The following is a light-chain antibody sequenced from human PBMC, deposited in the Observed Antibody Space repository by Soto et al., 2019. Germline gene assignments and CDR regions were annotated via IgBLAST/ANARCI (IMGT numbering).Light chain of an antibody. CDR3: QQYNSYSS. CDR2: DAS. J-gene: IGKJ3*01. CDR1: QGISSA. V-gene: IGKV1-13*02. Sequence: AIQLTQSPSSLSASVGDRVTITCRASQGISSALAWYQQKPGETPKLLIYDASSLQSGVPPIFSGSGSGTEFTLTISSLQPDDFATYYCQQYNSYSSFGPGTKVDIK.